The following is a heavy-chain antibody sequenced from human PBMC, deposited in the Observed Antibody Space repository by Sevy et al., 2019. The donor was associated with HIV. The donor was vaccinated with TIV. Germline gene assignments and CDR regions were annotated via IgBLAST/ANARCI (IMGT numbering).Heavy chain of an antibody. CDR1: EITLSNYA. D-gene: IGHD2-15*01. CDR3: AKDRAVLVGDAFDL. Sequence: GGSLRLSCAASEITLSNYAMNWVRQAPGRGLERVSAISGSGGSTYYADSVKGRFTISRDNSKNTLFLQMHSLRVEDTAVYYCAKDRAVLVGDAFDLWGQGTMVTVSS. CDR2: ISGSGGST. V-gene: IGHV3-23*01. J-gene: IGHJ3*01.